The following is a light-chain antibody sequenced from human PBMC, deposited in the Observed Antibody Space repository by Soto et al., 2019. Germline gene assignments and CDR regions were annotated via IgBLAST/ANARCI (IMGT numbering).Light chain of an antibody. Sequence: QSVLTQPASVSGSPGQSITTSCTGTSSDVGGYNYVSRYQQHPGKAPKLMIYDVSNRPSGVSNRFSGSKSGNTASLTISGLQAEDEADYYCSSYTSSRLYVFGNGT. CDR2: DVS. CDR3: SSYTSSRLYV. V-gene: IGLV2-14*01. J-gene: IGLJ1*01. CDR1: SSDVGGYNY.